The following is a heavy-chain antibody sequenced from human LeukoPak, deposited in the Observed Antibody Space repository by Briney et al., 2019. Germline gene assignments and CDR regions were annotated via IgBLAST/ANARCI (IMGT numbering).Heavy chain of an antibody. CDR3: ASEHLGYCSSTSCRLFDY. CDR2: IWYDGSNK. J-gene: IGHJ4*02. CDR1: GFTFSSYG. Sequence: GGSLRLSCAASGFTFSSYGMHWVRQAPGKGLVWVAVIWYDGSNKYYADSVKGRFTISRDNSKNTLYLQMNSLRAEDTAVYYCASEHLGYCSSTSCRLFDYWGQGTLVTVSS. V-gene: IGHV3-33*01. D-gene: IGHD2-2*01.